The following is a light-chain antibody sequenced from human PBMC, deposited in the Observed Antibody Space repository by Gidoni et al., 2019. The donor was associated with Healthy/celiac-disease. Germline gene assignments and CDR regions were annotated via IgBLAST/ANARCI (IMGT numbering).Light chain of an antibody. V-gene: IGKV3-20*01. Sequence: EIVLTQSPGTLSLSPGERATLSCRARQSVSSSYLAWYQQKPGQAPRLLIYGASSRATGIPDRFSGSGSGTDFTLTISRLEPEDFAVYYCQQYGSSPWVTFGPXTKVDIK. CDR2: GAS. J-gene: IGKJ3*01. CDR1: QSVSSSY. CDR3: QQYGSSPWVT.